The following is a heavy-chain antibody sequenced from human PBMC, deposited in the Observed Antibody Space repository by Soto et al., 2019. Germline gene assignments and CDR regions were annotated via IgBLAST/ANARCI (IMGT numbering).Heavy chain of an antibody. Sequence: EVQLVGSGGGLVQPGGSLRLSCAGSGFTFSDYYMTWVRQAPGKGLEWVANIKQDGSEMYYVDSVKGRFTISRDNAKNLLYLQMNSLRAEDTAVYYCARGGRSGFTTFYFDYWGRGTLVTVSS. CDR2: IKQDGSEM. V-gene: IGHV3-7*04. D-gene: IGHD6-19*01. CDR3: ARGGRSGFTTFYFDY. CDR1: GFTFSDYY. J-gene: IGHJ4*02.